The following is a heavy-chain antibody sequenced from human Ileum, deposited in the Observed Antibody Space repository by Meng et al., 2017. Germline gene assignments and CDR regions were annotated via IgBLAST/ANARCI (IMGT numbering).Heavy chain of an antibody. V-gene: IGHV1-3*01. J-gene: IGHJ4*02. CDR1: GFTFVSYA. D-gene: IGHD3-10*01. Sequence: QVPPLQSWAEVKTPWASVKVSCKAAGFTFVSYAIYWVRQAHGQGLEWMGCITAGNGNTKYSQKFQGRVTITRDTSASAVYMELSNLKFEDTAVYYCARDMPYSSGIFDYWGQGTLVTVSS. CDR3: ARDMPYSSGIFDY. CDR2: ITAGNGNT.